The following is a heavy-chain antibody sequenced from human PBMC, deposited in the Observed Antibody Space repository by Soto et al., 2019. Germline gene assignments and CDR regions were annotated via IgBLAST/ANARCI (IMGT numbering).Heavy chain of an antibody. CDR3: AHIVPDPSAYDSSGYSRGPFDY. CDR2: IYWNDDK. CDR1: GFSLSTSGVG. V-gene: IGHV2-5*01. J-gene: IGHJ4*02. D-gene: IGHD3-22*01. Sequence: QITLKESGPTLVKPTQTLTLTCTFSGFSLSTSGVGVGWIRQPPGKALEWLALIYWNDDKRYSPSLKSRLTITKDTSKNQVVLTMTNMDPVDTATYYCAHIVPDPSAYDSSGYSRGPFDYWGQGTLVTVSS.